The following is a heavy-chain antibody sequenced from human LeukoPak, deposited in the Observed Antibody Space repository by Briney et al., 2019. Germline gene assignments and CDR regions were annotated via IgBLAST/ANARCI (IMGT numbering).Heavy chain of an antibody. CDR3: SRSGTSSWDY. CDR1: GFTFSSYS. Sequence: GGSLRLSCAASGFTFSSYSMSWVRQAPGEGLEWVSSISTTTTYIYYADSVEGRFTISRDDAKNSLYLQMNSLRAEDTAVYYCSRSGTSSWDYWGQGTLVTVSS. D-gene: IGHD6-13*01. V-gene: IGHV3-21*04. J-gene: IGHJ4*02. CDR2: ISTTTTYI.